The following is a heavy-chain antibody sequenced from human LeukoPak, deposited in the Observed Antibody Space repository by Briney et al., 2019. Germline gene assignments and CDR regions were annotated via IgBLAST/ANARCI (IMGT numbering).Heavy chain of an antibody. CDR1: GFTFSSYG. Sequence: GGSLRLSCAASGFTFSSYGMHWVRQAPGKGLVWVAFIRYDGSNKYYADSVKGRFTISRDNSKNTLYLQMNSLRAEDTAVYYCAKDEGRFLEWLLYKGIDYWGQGTLATVSS. V-gene: IGHV3-30*02. D-gene: IGHD3-3*01. CDR2: IRYDGSNK. J-gene: IGHJ4*02. CDR3: AKDEGRFLEWLLYKGIDY.